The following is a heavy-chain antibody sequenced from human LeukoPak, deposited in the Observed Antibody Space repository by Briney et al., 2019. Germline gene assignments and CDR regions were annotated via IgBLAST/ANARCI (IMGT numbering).Heavy chain of an antibody. Sequence: SETLSLTCTVSGGSISSYYWSWIRQPPGKGLEWIGYIYYSGSTNYNPSLKSRVTISVDTSKNQFSLKLSSVTAADTAVYYCARDSGNYRFDYWGQGTLVIVSS. V-gene: IGHV4-59*01. J-gene: IGHJ4*02. D-gene: IGHD1-26*01. CDR1: GGSISSYY. CDR3: ARDSGNYRFDY. CDR2: IYYSGST.